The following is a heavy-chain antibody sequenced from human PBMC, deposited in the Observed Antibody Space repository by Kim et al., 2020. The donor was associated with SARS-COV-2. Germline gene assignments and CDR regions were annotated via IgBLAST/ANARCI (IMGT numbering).Heavy chain of an antibody. Sequence: ASVKVSCKASGYTFTSYAMHWVRQAPGQRLEWMGWINAGNGNTKYSQKFQGRVTITRDTSASTAYMELSSLRSEDTAVYYCARGGMFRYYYGSGSYYDYYYGMDVWGQGTTVTVSS. V-gene: IGHV1-3*01. D-gene: IGHD3-10*01. CDR2: INAGNGNT. J-gene: IGHJ6*02. CDR1: GYTFTSYA. CDR3: ARGGMFRYYYGSGSYYDYYYGMDV.